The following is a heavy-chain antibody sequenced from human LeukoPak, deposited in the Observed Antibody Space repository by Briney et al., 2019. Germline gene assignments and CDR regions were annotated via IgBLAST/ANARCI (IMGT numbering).Heavy chain of an antibody. J-gene: IGHJ4*02. D-gene: IGHD6-13*01. CDR3: ARGAAAAGTYYYCDY. CDR2: ISHSGSI. Sequence: SETLSLTCTVSGGSISSAGYYWSWIRQHPGMGLEWIGYISHSGSIYYNPSLQSRITISLDTSKNQFSLKLSSVTAADTAVYYCARGAAAAGTYYYCDYWGQGTLVTVSS. CDR1: GGSISSAGYY. V-gene: IGHV4-31*03.